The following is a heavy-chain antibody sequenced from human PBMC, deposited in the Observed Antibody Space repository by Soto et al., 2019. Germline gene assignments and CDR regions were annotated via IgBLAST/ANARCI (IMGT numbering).Heavy chain of an antibody. D-gene: IGHD6-13*01. CDR1: GYTFTSYY. V-gene: IGHV1-46*01. CDR2: INPSGGST. Sequence: GASVKVSCKASGYTFTSYYMHWVRQAPGQGLEWMGIINPSGGSTSYAQRFQGRVTMIRDTSTSTLYMELSSLRSEDTAVYYCARDTSSWYRVDYWGQGSLVTVSS. J-gene: IGHJ4*02. CDR3: ARDTSSWYRVDY.